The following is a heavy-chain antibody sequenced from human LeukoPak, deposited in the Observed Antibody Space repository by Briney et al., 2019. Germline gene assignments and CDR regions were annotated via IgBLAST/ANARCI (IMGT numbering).Heavy chain of an antibody. CDR3: ARHVEIAVAGPIDY. Sequence: SETLSLTCTVSGRSISSSRDYSGWIRQPPGKGLEWIGSIYYSGSTYYNPSLKSRVTISVDPSKNQFSLKLSSVTAADTAVYYCARHVEIAVAGPIDYWGQGTLVTVSS. CDR1: GRSISSSRDY. J-gene: IGHJ4*02. V-gene: IGHV4-39*01. D-gene: IGHD6-19*01. CDR2: IYYSGST.